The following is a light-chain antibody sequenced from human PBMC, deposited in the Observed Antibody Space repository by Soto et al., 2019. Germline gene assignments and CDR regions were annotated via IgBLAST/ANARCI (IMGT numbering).Light chain of an antibody. V-gene: IGKV1-16*01. CDR3: QQYYDPPVT. J-gene: IGKJ4*01. CDR1: RGIGNY. Sequence: IQMTQSPSSLSASVGDRVTITCRASRGIGNYVAWFQQKPGKAPRPLIYEASTLQSGVPTRFRGGGSGSEFTLTISSLQPEDFGNYFCQQYYDPPVTFGGGTKVDIK. CDR2: EAS.